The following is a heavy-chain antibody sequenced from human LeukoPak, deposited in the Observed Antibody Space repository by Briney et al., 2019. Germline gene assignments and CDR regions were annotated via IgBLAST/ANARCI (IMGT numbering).Heavy chain of an antibody. CDR2: INPSGGST. J-gene: IGHJ3*02. CDR3: AREGYGTVGAFDI. CDR1: GYTFTSYY. D-gene: IGHD5-18*01. Sequence: GASVKVSCKASGYTFTSYYMHWVRQAPGQGLEWMGIINPSGGSTSYAQKFQGRVTMTRDMSTSTVYMELSSLRSEDTAVYYCAREGYGTVGAFDIWGQGTMVTVSS. V-gene: IGHV1-46*01.